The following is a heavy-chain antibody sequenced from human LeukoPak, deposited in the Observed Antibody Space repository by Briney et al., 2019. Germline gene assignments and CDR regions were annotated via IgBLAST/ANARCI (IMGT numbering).Heavy chain of an antibody. V-gene: IGHV3-48*01. CDR1: GFTFSTYT. Sequence: QSGGSLRLSCAASGFTFSTYTMNWVRQAPGKGLEWVSSISSIGSTIYYADSVKGRFTISRDNAKNSMYLQMNSLRVEDTAVYYCARGTSGLYYCSGGSCYSQFGPDYYYYYYMDVWGKGTTVTISS. CDR3: ARGTSGLYYCSGGSCYSQFGPDYYYYYYMDV. CDR2: ISSIGSTI. J-gene: IGHJ6*03. D-gene: IGHD2-15*01.